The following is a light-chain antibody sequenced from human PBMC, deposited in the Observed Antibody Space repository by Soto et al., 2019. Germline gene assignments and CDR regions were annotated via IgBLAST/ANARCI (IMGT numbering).Light chain of an antibody. V-gene: IGLV2-11*01. CDR1: SRDVGGYNF. CDR2: DVN. CDR3: CSYAGDPYG. Sequence: QSALTQPLSVSGSPGQSVTISCTGTSRDVGGYNFVSWYQQYPGKAPSLLIYDVNQRPPGVPGRFSGSKSGNTASLTISGLQAEDEADYYCCSYAGDPYGFGTGTKVTVL. J-gene: IGLJ1*01.